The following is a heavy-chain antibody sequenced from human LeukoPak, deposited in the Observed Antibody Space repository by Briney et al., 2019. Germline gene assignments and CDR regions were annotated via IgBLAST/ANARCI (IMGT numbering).Heavy chain of an antibody. V-gene: IGHV1-69*13. D-gene: IGHD2-21*02. CDR3: AREPHDCGGDCYVDY. J-gene: IGHJ4*02. CDR1: GGTFSSYA. Sequence: ASVKVSCKASGGTFSSYAIGWVRQAPGQGLEWMGGIIPIFGTANYAQKFQGRVTITADESTSTAYMELSSLRSEDTAVYYCAREPHDCGGDCYVDYWGQGTLVTVSS. CDR2: IIPIFGTA.